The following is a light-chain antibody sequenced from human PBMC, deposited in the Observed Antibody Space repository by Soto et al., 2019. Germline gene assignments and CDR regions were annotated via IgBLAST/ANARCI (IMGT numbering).Light chain of an antibody. J-gene: IGLJ1*01. V-gene: IGLV2-14*01. CDR3: SSYTSSSTRV. Sequence: SLTQPASLSGSPGQAITISCPGNSSDVGGYNYLSWYQQHPGKAPKLMIYDVSNRPSGVSNRFSGSKSGNTASLTISGLQAEDEADYYCSSYTSSSTRVFGTGTKVTVL. CDR2: DVS. CDR1: SSDVGGYNY.